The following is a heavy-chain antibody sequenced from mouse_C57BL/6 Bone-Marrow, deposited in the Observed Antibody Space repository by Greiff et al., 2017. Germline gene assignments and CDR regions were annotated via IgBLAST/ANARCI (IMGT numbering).Heavy chain of an antibody. J-gene: IGHJ2*01. D-gene: IGHD1-1*01. CDR1: GYTFTDYY. CDR3: ARYYGSSFDY. V-gene: IGHV1-19*01. CDR2: INPYNGGT. Sequence: EVKLQESGPVLVKPGASVKMSCKASGYTFTDYYMNWVKQSHGKSLEWIGVINPYNGGTSYNQKFKGKATLTVDKSSSTAYMALNSLTSEDSAVXYCARYYGSSFDYWGQGTTLTVSS.